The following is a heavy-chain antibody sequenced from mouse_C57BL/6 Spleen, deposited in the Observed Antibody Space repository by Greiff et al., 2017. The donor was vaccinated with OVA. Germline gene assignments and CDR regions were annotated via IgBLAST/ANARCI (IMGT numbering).Heavy chain of an antibody. J-gene: IGHJ4*01. D-gene: IGHD1-1*01. CDR1: GYTFTSYW. CDR3: ARNYDYAMDY. Sequence: QVQLQQPGAELVRPGTSVKLSCKASGYTFTSYWMHCVKQRPGQGLEWIGVIDPSDSYTNYNQKFKGKATLTVDTSSSTAYMQLSSLTSEDSAVYYCARNYDYAMDYWGQGTSVTVSS. CDR2: IDPSDSYT. V-gene: IGHV1-59*01.